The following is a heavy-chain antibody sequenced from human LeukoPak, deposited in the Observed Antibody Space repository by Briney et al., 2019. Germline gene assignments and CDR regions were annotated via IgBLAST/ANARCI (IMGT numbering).Heavy chain of an antibody. Sequence: ASVKVSCKASGYTFTSYYMHWVRQAPGQGLEWMGIINPSGGSTSYTQKLQDRVIMTSDTSTSTVYMELSSLGSKDTAVYYCASVRGGGSYFDYWGQGTLVTVSS. CDR1: GYTFTSYY. D-gene: IGHD1-26*01. CDR3: ASVRGGGSYFDY. J-gene: IGHJ4*02. V-gene: IGHV1-46*01. CDR2: INPSGGST.